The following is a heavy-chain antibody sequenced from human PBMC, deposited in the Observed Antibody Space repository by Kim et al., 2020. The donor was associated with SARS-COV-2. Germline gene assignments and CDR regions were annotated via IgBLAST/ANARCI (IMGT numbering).Heavy chain of an antibody. CDR2: IRSKPNNYAT. V-gene: IGHV3-73*01. Sequence: GGSLRLSCAASGFTFSASAMHWVRQASGKGLEWVGRIRSKPNNYATSYAASVTGRFTISRDESTNTVYLQMDRLKTDDTAVYFCSRHSGKHGDRGFDNWGQGTLVTVSS. CDR1: GFTFSASA. CDR3: SRHSGKHGDRGFDN. D-gene: IGHD4-17*01. J-gene: IGHJ4*02.